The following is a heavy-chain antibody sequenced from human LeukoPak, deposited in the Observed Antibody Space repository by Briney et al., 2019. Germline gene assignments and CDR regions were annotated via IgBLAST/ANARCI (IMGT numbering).Heavy chain of an antibody. D-gene: IGHD3-22*01. J-gene: IGHJ4*02. CDR3: ARGAYYHDSSGYFRGAEIDY. CDR1: GGSFSGYY. Sequence: PSETLSLTCAVYGGSFSGYYWSWIRQPPGKGREWIGEINHSGSTNYNPYLKSRVTISVDTSKNQFPLKLSSVTAADTAVYYCARGAYYHDSSGYFRGAEIDYWGQGTLVTVSS. V-gene: IGHV4-34*01. CDR2: INHSGST.